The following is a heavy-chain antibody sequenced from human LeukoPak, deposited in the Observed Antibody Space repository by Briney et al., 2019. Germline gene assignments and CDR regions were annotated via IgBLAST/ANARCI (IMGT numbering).Heavy chain of an antibody. V-gene: IGHV3-7*01. J-gene: IGHJ4*02. Sequence: PGRSLRLSCAASGFTFSSYWMSWVRQPPGKGREGVAKIKQDGSEKYYVDSVEGRFTISRDNDKNSLFLQMTSLRAEDTAVYYCARVGGRYSPLGYWGQGTLVTVSS. CDR2: IKQDGSEK. D-gene: IGHD3-16*02. CDR3: ARVGGRYSPLGY. CDR1: GFTFSSYW.